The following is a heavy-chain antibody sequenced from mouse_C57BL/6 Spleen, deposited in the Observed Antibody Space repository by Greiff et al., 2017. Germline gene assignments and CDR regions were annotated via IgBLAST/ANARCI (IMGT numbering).Heavy chain of an antibody. V-gene: IGHV1-82*01. CDR1: GYAFSSSW. Sequence: QVQLQQSGPELVKPGASVKISCKASGYAFSSSWMNWVKQRPGEGLEWIGRINPGDGDTNYNGKFKGKATLTADKTSSTAYMQLSSLTSEDSAVYCCARSNYYGSSYWYFDDWGTGTTVTVSS. CDR3: ARSNYYGSSYWYFDD. D-gene: IGHD1-1*01. CDR2: INPGDGDT. J-gene: IGHJ1*03.